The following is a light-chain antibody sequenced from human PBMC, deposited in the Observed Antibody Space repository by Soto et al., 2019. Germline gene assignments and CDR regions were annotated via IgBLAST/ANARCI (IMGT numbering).Light chain of an antibody. CDR3: QQYESTPPT. CDR1: QSVLYSSNNNNY. CDR2: WAS. J-gene: IGKJ2*01. Sequence: DIVMTQSPDSLAVSLGERATINCKSSQSVLYSSNNNNYLAWSQQRPGQPPKLLIYWASTRESGVPDRFSGSGSGTDFTLTITSLQAEDVSVYYCQQYESTPPTFGQGTKLEIK. V-gene: IGKV4-1*01.